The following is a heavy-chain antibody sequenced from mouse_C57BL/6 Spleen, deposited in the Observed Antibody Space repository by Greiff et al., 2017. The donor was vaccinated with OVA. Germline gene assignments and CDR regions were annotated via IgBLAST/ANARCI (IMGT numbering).Heavy chain of an antibody. CDR3: TTRDYYGSTGYFDV. CDR2: IDPENGDT. CDR1: GFNIKDDY. J-gene: IGHJ1*03. D-gene: IGHD1-1*01. V-gene: IGHV14-4*01. Sequence: VQLQQSGAELVRPGASVKLSCTASGFNIKDDYMHWVKQRPEQGLEWIGWIDPENGDTEYASKFQGKATITADTSSNTAYLQLSSLTSEDTAVYYCTTRDYYGSTGYFDVWGTGTTVTVSS.